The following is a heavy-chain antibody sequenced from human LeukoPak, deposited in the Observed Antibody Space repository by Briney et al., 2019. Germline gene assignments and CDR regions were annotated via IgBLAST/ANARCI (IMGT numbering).Heavy chain of an antibody. CDR2: ISSSSSYI. Sequence: GGSLRLSCAASGFTFSSYSMNWVRQAPGKGLEWVSSISSSSSYIYYADSVKGRFTISRDNAKNSLYLQMNSLRAEDTAVYYCARDKLEAGYSSSWSFDYWGQGTLVTVSS. CDR3: ARDKLEAGYSSSWSFDY. CDR1: GFTFSSYS. V-gene: IGHV3-21*01. D-gene: IGHD6-13*01. J-gene: IGHJ4*02.